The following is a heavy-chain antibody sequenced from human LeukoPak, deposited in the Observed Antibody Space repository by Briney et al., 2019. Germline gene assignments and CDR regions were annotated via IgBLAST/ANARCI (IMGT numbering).Heavy chain of an antibody. CDR1: GGSFSGYY. Sequence: SETLSLTCAVYGGSFSGYYWSWIRQPPGKGLEWIGEINHSGSTNYNPSLKSRVTISVDTSKNQFSLKLSSVTAADTAVYFCARGRYCGFSGDSWGQGTLVTVSS. V-gene: IGHV4-34*01. CDR3: ARGRYCGFSGDS. CDR2: INHSGST. J-gene: IGHJ4*02. D-gene: IGHD2-21*01.